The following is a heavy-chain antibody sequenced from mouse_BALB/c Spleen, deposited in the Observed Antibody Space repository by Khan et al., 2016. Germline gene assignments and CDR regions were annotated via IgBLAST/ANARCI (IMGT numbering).Heavy chain of an antibody. CDR1: GYTFTSYW. CDR3: ERRGYGTWFAY. J-gene: IGHJ3*01. CDR2: IDPSDSET. Sequence: QVQLQQPGTELVIPGAPVKLSCKASGYTFTSYWMNWVKQRPGRGLEWIGRIDPSDSETHYNQKFKDKATLTVDISSSTAYIQLSSLTSEDSAVYYCERRGYGTWFAYWGQGTLVTVSA. V-gene: IGHV1-69*01. D-gene: IGHD1-1*01.